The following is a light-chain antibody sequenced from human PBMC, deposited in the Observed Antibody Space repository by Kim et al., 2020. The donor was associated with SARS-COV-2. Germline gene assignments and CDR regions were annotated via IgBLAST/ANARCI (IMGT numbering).Light chain of an antibody. CDR3: VAWDDTMRGVL. CDR2: RNS. CDR1: SSNIGRNY. Sequence: GQRVTISCSGSSSNIGRNYVYWYQQLPGMAPSLLIYRNSQRPSGAPDRFSASKSGTSASLAISGLRSEDDADYYCVAWDDTMRGVLFGGGTQLTVL. J-gene: IGLJ2*01. V-gene: IGLV1-47*01.